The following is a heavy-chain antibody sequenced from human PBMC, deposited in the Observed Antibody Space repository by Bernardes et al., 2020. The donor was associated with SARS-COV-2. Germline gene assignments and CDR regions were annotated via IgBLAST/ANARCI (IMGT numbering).Heavy chain of an antibody. CDR2: LSYSGST. D-gene: IGHD5-12*01. CDR3: ARHGRGYSGLKFFDY. J-gene: IGHJ4*02. V-gene: IGHV4-39*01. CDR1: GGSISSTSYY. Sequence: SETLSLTCTVSGGSISSTSYYWGWIRQPPGQGLEWIGSLSYSGSTYYNPSLKNRVTTSLDTSKNQLSLKVTSVTAADTAVYFCARHGRGYSGLKFFDYWGQGTLLTVSS.